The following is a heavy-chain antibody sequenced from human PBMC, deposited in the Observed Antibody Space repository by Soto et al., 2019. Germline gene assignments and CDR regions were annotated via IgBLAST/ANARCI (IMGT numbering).Heavy chain of an antibody. D-gene: IGHD2-2*01. J-gene: IGHJ6*02. Sequence: QVQLVQSGAEVKKPGSSVKVSCKASGGTFSSYAISWVRQAPGQGLEWMGGIIPISGTANYAQKFQGRVTITADESTSTAYMELRSLRSEDTAVYSCARSQGSSTSLEIYYYYYYGMDVWGQGTTVTVSS. CDR3: ARSQGSSTSLEIYYYYYYGMDV. CDR2: IIPISGTA. CDR1: GGTFSSYA. V-gene: IGHV1-69*01.